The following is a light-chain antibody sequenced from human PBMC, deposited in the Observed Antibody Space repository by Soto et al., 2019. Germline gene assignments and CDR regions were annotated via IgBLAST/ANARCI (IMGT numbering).Light chain of an antibody. J-gene: IGLJ1*01. CDR1: SSNIGGDYD. V-gene: IGLV1-40*03. Sequence: QSALTQPPSVSGAPGQRVTLSCIGSSSNIGGDYDVHWYQQLPGTAPKLLIYGNINRPSGVPDRFSGSKSGASAALAITGLQADDEALYYCQSYDNNLGFVFGTGTKLTVL. CDR3: QSYDNNLGFV. CDR2: GNI.